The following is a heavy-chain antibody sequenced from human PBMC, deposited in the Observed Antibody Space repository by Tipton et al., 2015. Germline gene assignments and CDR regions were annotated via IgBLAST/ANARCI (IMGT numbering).Heavy chain of an antibody. CDR2: TYYRSKWYN. D-gene: IGHD3-9*01. CDR1: GDSVSTNSAA. Sequence: GLVKPSQTLSLTCAISGDSVSTNSAAWNWIRQSPSRGLEWLGRTYYRSKWYNDYAVSVKSRITINPDTSKNQFSLQLNSVTAADTAVYFCARDGRYDILTGHSHQYGMDVWGQGTTVTVSS. V-gene: IGHV6-1*01. CDR3: ARDGRYDILTGHSHQYGMDV. J-gene: IGHJ6*02.